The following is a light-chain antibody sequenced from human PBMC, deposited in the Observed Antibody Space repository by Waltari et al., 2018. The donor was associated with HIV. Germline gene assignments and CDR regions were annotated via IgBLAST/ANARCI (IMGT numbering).Light chain of an antibody. Sequence: SSELPQDPAVSVALGQTVRITCQGDSLRSYYANWYQQKPGKAPVIVIYGKNNRPSGIPDRFSCSSSGNTASLTITGAQAEDEADYYCNSRDSSGDVVFGGGTKLTVL. V-gene: IGLV3-19*01. CDR2: GKN. CDR1: SLRSYY. CDR3: NSRDSSGDVV. J-gene: IGLJ2*01.